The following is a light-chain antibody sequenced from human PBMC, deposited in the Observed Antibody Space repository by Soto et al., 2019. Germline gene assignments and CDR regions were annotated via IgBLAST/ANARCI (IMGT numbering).Light chain of an antibody. CDR3: QQSYSTPRT. V-gene: IGKV1-39*01. Sequence: DIQMTQSPSSLSASVGDRVTITCRASQSISMYLNWYQQKPGKAPNLLLYAASTLQSGVPSRFSGSGSGTDFTLTISSLQPEDFATYYCQQSYSTPRTFGQGTKLEIK. CDR1: QSISMY. CDR2: AAS. J-gene: IGKJ2*01.